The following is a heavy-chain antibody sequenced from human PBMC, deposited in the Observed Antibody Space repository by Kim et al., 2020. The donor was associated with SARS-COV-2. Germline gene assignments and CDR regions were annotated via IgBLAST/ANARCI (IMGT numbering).Heavy chain of an antibody. CDR3: ARVGIAVLNCFDP. Sequence: ASVKVSCKASGYTFTSYAMHWVRQAPGQRLEWMGWINAGNGNTKYSQKFQGRVTITRDTSASTAYMELSSLRSEDTAVYYCARVGIAVLNCFDPWGQGTLFTVCS. J-gene: IGHJ5*02. CDR1: GYTFTSYA. D-gene: IGHD6-19*01. CDR2: INAGNGNT. V-gene: IGHV1-3*01.